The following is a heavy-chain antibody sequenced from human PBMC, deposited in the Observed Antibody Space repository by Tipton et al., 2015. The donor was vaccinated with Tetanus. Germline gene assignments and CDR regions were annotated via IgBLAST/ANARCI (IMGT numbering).Heavy chain of an antibody. D-gene: IGHD1-26*01. Sequence: LVKPTQTLSLTCTVSGGSISTGGYYWSWIRQHPGKCLEWIGDIYNSGSTYYNPSLKSRVTISVDTSENPFSLKLNSVTAADTAVYFCARDQARGARGWNYFDYWGQGIQVTVSS. CDR1: GGSISTGGYY. V-gene: IGHV4-31*03. CDR3: ARDQARGARGWNYFDY. J-gene: IGHJ4*02. CDR2: IYNSGST.